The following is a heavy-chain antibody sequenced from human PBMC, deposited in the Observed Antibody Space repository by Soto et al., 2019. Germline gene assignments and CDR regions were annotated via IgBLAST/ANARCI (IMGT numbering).Heavy chain of an antibody. V-gene: IGHV4-59*01. CDR2: IYYSGST. J-gene: IGHJ6*02. CDR1: GGSISSYY. D-gene: IGHD6-13*01. CDR3: ARAGGSSWYYYYGMDV. Sequence: LSLTCTVSGGSISSYYWSWILQPPGKGLEWIGYIYYSGSTNYNPSLKSRVTISVDTSKNQFSLKLSSVTAADTAVYYCARAGGSSWYYYYGMDVWGQGTTVTVSS.